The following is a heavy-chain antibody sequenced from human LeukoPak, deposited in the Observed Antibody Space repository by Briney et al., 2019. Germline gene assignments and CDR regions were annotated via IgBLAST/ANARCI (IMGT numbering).Heavy chain of an antibody. J-gene: IGHJ6*03. D-gene: IGHD4-11*01. V-gene: IGHV1-46*01. CDR1: GYTFTSYY. Sequence: ASVKVSCKASGYTFTSYYMHWVRQAPGQGLEWMGIINPSGGSTSYAQKFQGRVTMTRDMSTSTVYMELSSLRSEDTAVYYCARGGVTTYLRTNYYYYYMDVWGKGTTVTISS. CDR3: ARGGVTTYLRTNYYYYYMDV. CDR2: INPSGGST.